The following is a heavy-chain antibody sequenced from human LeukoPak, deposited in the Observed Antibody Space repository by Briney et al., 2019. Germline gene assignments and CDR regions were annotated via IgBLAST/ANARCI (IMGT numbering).Heavy chain of an antibody. CDR3: ARGQWELAHDY. Sequence: PSEPLSLTCTVSGGSISSSSYYWGWIRQPPGKGLEWIGSIYYSGSTYYNPSLKSRVTISVDTSKNQFSLKLSSVTAADTAVYYCARGQWELAHDYWGQGTLVTVSS. CDR2: IYYSGST. J-gene: IGHJ4*02. V-gene: IGHV4-39*01. D-gene: IGHD1-26*01. CDR1: GGSISSSSYY.